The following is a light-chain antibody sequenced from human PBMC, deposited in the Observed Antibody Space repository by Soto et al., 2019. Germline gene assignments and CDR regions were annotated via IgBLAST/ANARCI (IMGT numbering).Light chain of an antibody. CDR2: KAS. J-gene: IGKJ1*01. V-gene: IGKV1-5*03. Sequence: DIQMTQSPSTLPASVGDRVTITCRANQSISSWLAWYQQKPGKAPKLLIYKASSLESGVPLRFRGSGSGTEFTLTVSSLQPDDFATYYCQQYNSYWTFGQGTKVDIK. CDR3: QQYNSYWT. CDR1: QSISSW.